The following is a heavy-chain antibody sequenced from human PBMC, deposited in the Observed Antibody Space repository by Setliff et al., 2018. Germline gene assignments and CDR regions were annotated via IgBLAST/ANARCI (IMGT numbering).Heavy chain of an antibody. V-gene: IGHV3-48*03. CDR1: GFTFSSYE. CDR2: ISSSGSTI. Sequence: GSLRLSCAASGFTFSSYEMNWVRQAPGKGLEWVSYISSSGSTIYYADSVKGRFTISRDNAKNSLYLQMNSLRAEDTAVYYCAGAGGNSDYFDYWGQGTLVTVSS. J-gene: IGHJ4*02. CDR3: AGAGGNSDYFDY. D-gene: IGHD2-21*02.